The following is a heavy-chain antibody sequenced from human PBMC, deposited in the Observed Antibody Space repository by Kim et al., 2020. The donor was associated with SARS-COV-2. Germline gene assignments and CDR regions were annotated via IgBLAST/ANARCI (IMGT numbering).Heavy chain of an antibody. V-gene: IGHV4-31*03. CDR1: GGSISSGGYY. D-gene: IGHD6-6*01. CDR3: ARVPILRIGAREKGEDAFDI. Sequence: SETLSLTCTVSGGSISSGGYYWSWIRQHPGKGLEWIGYIYYSGSTYYNPFLKSRVTISVDTSKNQFSLKLSSVTAADTAVYYCARVPILRIGAREKGEDAFDIWGQGTMVTVSS. J-gene: IGHJ3*02. CDR2: IYYSGST.